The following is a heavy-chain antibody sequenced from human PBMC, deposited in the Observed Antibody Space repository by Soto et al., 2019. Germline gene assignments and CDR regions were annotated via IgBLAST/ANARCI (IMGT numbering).Heavy chain of an antibody. D-gene: IGHD1-26*01. CDR2: ISYDGSNK. J-gene: IGHJ6*02. V-gene: IGHV3-30*18. CDR3: AKADEVGAPDYYYYYGMDV. Sequence: SLRLSCAASGFTFSNYGMHWVRRAPGKGLEWVAVISYDGSNKYYADSVKGRFTISRDNSKNTLYLQMNSLRAEDTAVYYCAKADEVGAPDYYYYYGMDVWGQGTTVTVSS. CDR1: GFTFSNYG.